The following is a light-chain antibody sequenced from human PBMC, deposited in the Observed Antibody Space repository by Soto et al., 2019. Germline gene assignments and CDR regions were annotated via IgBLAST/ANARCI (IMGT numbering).Light chain of an antibody. Sequence: QSVLTKPPSATGTPGERVTISCSGSSSNIGSNSVNWYQQVPGTAPKILIYSNSQRPSGVPDRFSGSKSGTSASLAISGLQSEDEADYYCGVWDDSVNVRYLFGTGTKVTVL. V-gene: IGLV1-44*01. CDR3: GVWDDSVNVRYL. CDR2: SNS. J-gene: IGLJ1*01. CDR1: SSNIGSNS.